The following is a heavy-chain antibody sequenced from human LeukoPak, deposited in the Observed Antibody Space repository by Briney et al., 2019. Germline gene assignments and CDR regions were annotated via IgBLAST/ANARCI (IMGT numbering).Heavy chain of an antibody. V-gene: IGHV3-64*02. D-gene: IGHD2-15*01. CDR3: ARGHDEDDADDYFDW. J-gene: IGHJ4*02. CDR2: ISSNGGST. CDR1: GFTFSRFG. Sequence: GGSLRLSCATSGFTFSRFGMHWVRQAPGKGLEYVSAISSNGGSTYYADSVKGRFTISRDNSKNTLYLQMGSLRVDDMGAYYCARGHDEDDADDYFDWWGQGTLVTVSS.